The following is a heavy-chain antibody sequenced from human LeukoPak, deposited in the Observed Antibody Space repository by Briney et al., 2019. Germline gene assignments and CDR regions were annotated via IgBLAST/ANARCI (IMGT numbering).Heavy chain of an antibody. V-gene: IGHV4-34*01. Sequence: PSETLSLTCAVYGGSFSGYYWSWIRQPPGKGLEWIGEINHSGSTNYSPSLKSRVTISVDTSKNQFSLKLSSVTAADTAVYYCARGWYYYGSGSPLHIWGQGTMVTVSS. CDR2: INHSGST. J-gene: IGHJ3*02. D-gene: IGHD3-10*01. CDR1: GGSFSGYY. CDR3: ARGWYYYGSGSPLHI.